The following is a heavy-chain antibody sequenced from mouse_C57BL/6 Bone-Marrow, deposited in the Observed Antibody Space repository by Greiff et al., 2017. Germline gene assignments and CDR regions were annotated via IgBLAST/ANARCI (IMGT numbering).Heavy chain of an antibody. CDR3: ARGDYGYDEAY. V-gene: IGHV1-26*01. Sequence: EVQLQQSGPELVQPWASVKISCTASGYTFTDYYMNWVKQSHGKSLERIGDINPNNGGTSYNQKFKGKATLTVDKSSSTAYMELRSLTSEDSAVYYCARGDYGYDEAYWGQGTLVTVSA. J-gene: IGHJ3*01. D-gene: IGHD2-2*01. CDR1: GYTFTDYY. CDR2: INPNNGGT.